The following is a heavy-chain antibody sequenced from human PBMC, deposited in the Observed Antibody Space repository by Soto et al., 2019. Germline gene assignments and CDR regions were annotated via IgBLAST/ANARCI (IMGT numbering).Heavy chain of an antibody. J-gene: IGHJ2*01. V-gene: IGHV3-33*01. D-gene: IGHD3-22*01. CDR2: IWYDGSNR. CDR3: ARSGHGDSSGLGGVLEL. Sequence: GGSLRLSCEASGFSFSSYGMHWVRQAPGKGLEWVAVIWYDGSNRYYADSVKGRFTVSRDSSKYTLYLQMNSLRAEDTAVYHCARSGHGDSSGLGGVLELWGRGSLVTVDS. CDR1: GFSFSSYG.